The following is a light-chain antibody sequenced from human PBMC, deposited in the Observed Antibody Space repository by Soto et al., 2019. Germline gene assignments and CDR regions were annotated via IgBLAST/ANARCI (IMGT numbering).Light chain of an antibody. V-gene: IGKV1-39*01. J-gene: IGKJ1*01. Sequence: DIQITQSPSTVSASVVAIATITFLASQSIGRFLAWYQHQPGKAPKLLIYDASSLESGVPSRFSGSGSGTDFSLSISSLQPEDFATYYCQQSYTTPLTFGQGTKVDI. CDR2: DAS. CDR3: QQSYTTPLT. CDR1: QSIGRF.